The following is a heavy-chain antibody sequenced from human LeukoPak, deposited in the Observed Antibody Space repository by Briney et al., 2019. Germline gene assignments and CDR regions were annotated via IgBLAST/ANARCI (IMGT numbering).Heavy chain of an antibody. Sequence: SETLSLTCTVSGGSISSYYWSWIRQSPGKGLEWIGYIYYSGSTNYNPSLKSRVTISVDTSKNQFSLKLSSVTAADTAVYYCARGWGSSGWYLVSFDYWGQGTLVTVSS. CDR2: IYYSGST. J-gene: IGHJ4*02. D-gene: IGHD6-19*01. V-gene: IGHV4-59*01. CDR3: ARGWGSSGWYLVSFDY. CDR1: GGSISSYY.